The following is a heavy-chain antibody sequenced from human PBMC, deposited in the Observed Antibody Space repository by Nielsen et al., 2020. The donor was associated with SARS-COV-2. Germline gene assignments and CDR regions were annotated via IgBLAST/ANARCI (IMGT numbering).Heavy chain of an antibody. Sequence: GGSLRLSCAASGFTFSSYGMHWVRQAPGKGLEWVAVIWYDGSNKYYADSVKGRFTISRDNAKKSLYLEMNSLRAEDTAVYYCVRTARVLDKWGRGTLVTVSS. D-gene: IGHD2-21*02. V-gene: IGHV3-33*03. CDR3: VRTARVLDK. CDR2: IWYDGSNK. J-gene: IGHJ4*02. CDR1: GFTFSSYG.